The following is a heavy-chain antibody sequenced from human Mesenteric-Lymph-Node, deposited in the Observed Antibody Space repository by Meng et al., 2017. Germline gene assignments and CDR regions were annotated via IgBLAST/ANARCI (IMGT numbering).Heavy chain of an antibody. Sequence: SETLSLTCTVSGGSISSYYWSWIRQPPGKGLEWIGYIYYSGSTNYNPSLKSRVTISVDTSKNQFSLKLSSVTAADTAVYYCARALEYSSGWYVPEYFDYWGQGTLVTVSS. D-gene: IGHD6-19*01. V-gene: IGHV4-59*01. J-gene: IGHJ4*02. CDR2: IYYSGST. CDR3: ARALEYSSGWYVPEYFDY. CDR1: GGSISSYY.